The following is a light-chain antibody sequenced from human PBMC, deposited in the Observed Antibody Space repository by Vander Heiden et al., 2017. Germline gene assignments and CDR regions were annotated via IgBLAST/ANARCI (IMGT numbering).Light chain of an antibody. V-gene: IGLV3-19*01. CDR3: TSRDSSGKHRV. CDR2: GKN. J-gene: IGLJ3*02. CDR1: SLRSYY. Sequence: SSELTQDPAVSVALGQTVRITCHGDSLRSYYASWYQQKPGQAPVLVIYGKNNRPSGIPDRFSGSSSGNTDSLTITGAQAEDEADYYCTSRDSSGKHRVFGGGTKLTVL.